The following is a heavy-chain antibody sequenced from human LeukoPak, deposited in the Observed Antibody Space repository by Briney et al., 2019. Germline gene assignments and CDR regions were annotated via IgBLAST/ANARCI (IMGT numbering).Heavy chain of an antibody. Sequence: PGGSLRLSCAASGFTFDDYAMHWVRQAPGKGLVWVSRINSDGRTTTYADSVKGRFTISRDDAKNTLYLQMNSLRAEDTAVYYCAMIKEGWGQGTLVTVSS. V-gene: IGHV3-74*01. J-gene: IGHJ4*02. CDR3: AMIKEG. CDR2: INSDGRTT. CDR1: GFTFDDYA. D-gene: IGHD3-22*01.